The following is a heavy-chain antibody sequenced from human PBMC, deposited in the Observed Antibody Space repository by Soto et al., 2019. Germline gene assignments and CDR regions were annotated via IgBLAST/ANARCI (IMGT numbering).Heavy chain of an antibody. CDR1: SGSSTSGNSYS. D-gene: IGHD1-1*01. CDR3: ARAVAPYFGTWFDP. Sequence: ASETLSLTCAVYSGSSTSGNSYSWSWIRQPPGKGLEWLRSISHAESTTYNPSLKSRLTMSVDKSKNQFSRRRSSVTAADMAVYYCARAVAPYFGTWFDPWGQGILVTVSS. CDR2: ISHAEST. V-gene: IGHV4-30-2*01. J-gene: IGHJ5*02.